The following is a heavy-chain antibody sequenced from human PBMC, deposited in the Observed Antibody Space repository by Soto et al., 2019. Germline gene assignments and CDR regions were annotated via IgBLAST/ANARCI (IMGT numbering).Heavy chain of an antibody. D-gene: IGHD6-19*01. J-gene: IGHJ4*02. CDR2: ISGSGGNT. CDR1: GFTFSSYA. CDR3: AKLSGEGGSGWSTLFDY. V-gene: IGHV3-23*01. Sequence: EVHLLESGGGLVQPGGSLRLSCAASGFTFSSYAMSWVRQAPGKGLEWVSAISGSGGNTYYADSVKGRFTISRDNSKNTLYLQMNSLRAEDTAVYYCAKLSGEGGSGWSTLFDYWGQGTLVTVSS.